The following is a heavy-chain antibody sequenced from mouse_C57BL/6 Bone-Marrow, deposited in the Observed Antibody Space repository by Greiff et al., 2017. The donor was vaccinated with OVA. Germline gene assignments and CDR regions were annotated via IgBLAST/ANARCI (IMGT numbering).Heavy chain of an antibody. J-gene: IGHJ2*01. V-gene: IGHV1-69*01. D-gene: IGHD1-1*01. Sequence: VQLQQPGAELVMPGASVKLSCKASGYTFTSYWMHWVKQRPGQGLEWIGEIDPSDSYTNYNQKFKGKSTLTVDKSSSTAYMQLSSLTSEDSAVYYCARLGYYGSSGFDYWGQGTTLTVSS. CDR2: IDPSDSYT. CDR1: GYTFTSYW. CDR3: ARLGYYGSSGFDY.